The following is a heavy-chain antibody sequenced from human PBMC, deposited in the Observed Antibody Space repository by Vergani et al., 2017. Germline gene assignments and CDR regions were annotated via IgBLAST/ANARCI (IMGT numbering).Heavy chain of an antibody. CDR2: INHSGST. J-gene: IGHJ5*02. Sequence: QVQLQQWGAGLLKPSETLSLTCAVYGGSFSGYYWSWIRQPPGKGLEWIGEINHSGSTNYNPSLKSRVTISVDTSKNQFSLKLSSVTAADTAVYYCARSAAAETETIGDWFDPWGQGTLVTVSS. CDR1: GGSFSGYY. D-gene: IGHD6-13*01. V-gene: IGHV4-34*01. CDR3: ARSAAAETETIGDWFDP.